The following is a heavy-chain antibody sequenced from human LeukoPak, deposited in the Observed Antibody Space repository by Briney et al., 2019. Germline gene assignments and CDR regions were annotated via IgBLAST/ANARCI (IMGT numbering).Heavy chain of an antibody. V-gene: IGHV4-38-2*01. CDR1: GYSISSGYY. CDR2: IYHSGST. J-gene: IGHJ4*02. CDR3: AVTMIRGVLPSYYFDY. Sequence: SETLSLTCAVSGYSISSGYYSGWIRQPPGKGLEWIGSIYHSGSTYYNPSLKSRVTISVDTSKNQFSLKLSSVTAADTAVYYCAVTMIRGVLPSYYFDYWGQGTLVTVSS. D-gene: IGHD3-10*01.